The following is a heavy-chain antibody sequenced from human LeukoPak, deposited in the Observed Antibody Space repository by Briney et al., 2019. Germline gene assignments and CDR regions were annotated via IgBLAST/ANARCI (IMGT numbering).Heavy chain of an antibody. CDR3: ARVVATVHGYYYYCMDV. CDR1: GYTFTSYG. V-gene: IGHV1-18*01. D-gene: IGHD5-12*01. Sequence: ASVKVSCKASGYTFTSYGVSWVRQAPGQGLEWMGWISAYNDNTNYAQKLQGRVTMTTDTSTSTAYMELRSLRSDDTAVYYCARVVATVHGYYYYCMDVWGQGTTVTVSS. CDR2: ISAYNDNT. J-gene: IGHJ6*02.